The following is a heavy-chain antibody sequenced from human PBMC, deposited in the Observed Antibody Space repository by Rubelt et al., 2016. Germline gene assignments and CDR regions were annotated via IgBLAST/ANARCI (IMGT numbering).Heavy chain of an antibody. CDR1: GYTFTSYY. D-gene: IGHD3-16*01. V-gene: IGHV1-18*04. J-gene: IGHJ3*02. CDR2: ISAYNGNT. Sequence: QVQLVQSGAEVKKPGASVKVSCKASGYTFTSYYMHWVRQAPGQGLEWMGWISAYNGNTNYAQKLQGRVTMTTDTSTSTAYMELRSLRSDDTAVYYCASTLGCCSADAVDIWGQGTMVTVSS. CDR3: ASTLGCCSADAVDI.